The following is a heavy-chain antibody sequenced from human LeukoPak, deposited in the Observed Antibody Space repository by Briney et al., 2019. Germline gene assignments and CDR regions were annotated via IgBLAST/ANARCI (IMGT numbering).Heavy chain of an antibody. D-gene: IGHD3-16*01. CDR1: GYTFTSYG. Sequence: ASVKVSCKASGYTFTSYGISWVRQAPGQGLEWMGWISAYNGNTNYAQKLQGRVTMTTDTSTSTAYMGLRSLRSDDTAVYYCARGGGRSTEGGVWFYYYYMDVWGKGTTVAVSS. V-gene: IGHV1-18*01. CDR3: ARGGGRSTEGGVWFYYYYMDV. J-gene: IGHJ6*03. CDR2: ISAYNGNT.